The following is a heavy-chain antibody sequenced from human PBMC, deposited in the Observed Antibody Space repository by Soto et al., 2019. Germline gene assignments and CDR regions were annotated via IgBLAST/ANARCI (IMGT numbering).Heavy chain of an antibody. Sequence: GEAVKLSCTACGYHFTRDFFSCVRQMPGKGLEWMGRIDPSDSYNSYSPSFQGHVTISGDKSINTAYLQWSSLKASDTAIYYCARRIEKDAFDVWGQGTRVNVSS. CDR2: IDPSDSYN. J-gene: IGHJ3*01. V-gene: IGHV5-10-1*01. CDR3: ARRIEKDAFDV. CDR1: GYHFTRDF. D-gene: IGHD2-21*01.